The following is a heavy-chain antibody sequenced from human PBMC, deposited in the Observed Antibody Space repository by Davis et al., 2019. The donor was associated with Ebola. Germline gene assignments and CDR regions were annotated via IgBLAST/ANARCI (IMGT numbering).Heavy chain of an antibody. Sequence: GESLKISCKGSGYSFTSYWIGWVRQMPGKGLGWMGIIYPGDSDTRYSPSFQGQVTISADKSISTAYLQWSSLKASDTAMYYCARESDYSGSRSNLFAFWGQGTLVTVSS. J-gene: IGHJ4*02. CDR2: IYPGDSDT. D-gene: IGHD3-10*01. CDR3: ARESDYSGSRSNLFAF. CDR1: GYSFTSYW. V-gene: IGHV5-51*01.